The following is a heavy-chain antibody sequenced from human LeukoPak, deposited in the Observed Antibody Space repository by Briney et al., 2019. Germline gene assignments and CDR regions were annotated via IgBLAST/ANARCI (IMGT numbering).Heavy chain of an antibody. D-gene: IGHD3-22*01. CDR2: IDPSDSYT. CDR3: ARPIHYYHSSAYGTSI. V-gene: IGHV5-10-1*01. CDR1: GYSFTSYC. Sequence: GQSLKFYSQGYGYSFTSYCISWVRQMPGKGLEWMGRIDPSDSYTNYSPSFQGHVTISADKSISTAYLQWSSLKASDTAMYYCARPIHYYHSSAYGTSISGQVTTVTVSS. J-gene: IGHJ6*01.